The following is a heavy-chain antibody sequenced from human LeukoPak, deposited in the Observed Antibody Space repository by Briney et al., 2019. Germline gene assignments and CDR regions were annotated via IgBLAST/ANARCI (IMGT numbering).Heavy chain of an antibody. D-gene: IGHD6-6*01. Sequence: GGSLRLSCAASGFTFSNYWMSWVRQGPGKGLEWVANIKQDGSEKYYVDSVKGRFTISRDNAENSLFLQMSSLRAEDTAVYYCARVYRSSSGYCFDYWAQGTLVTVSS. CDR1: GFTFSNYW. V-gene: IGHV3-7*01. CDR2: IKQDGSEK. CDR3: ARVYRSSSGYCFDY. J-gene: IGHJ4*02.